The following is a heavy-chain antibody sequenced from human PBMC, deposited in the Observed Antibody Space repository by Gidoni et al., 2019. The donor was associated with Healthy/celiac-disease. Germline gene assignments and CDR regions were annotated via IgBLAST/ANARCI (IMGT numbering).Heavy chain of an antibody. CDR1: GGTFSSYT. D-gene: IGHD3-16*01. CDR2: IIPILDIA. CDR3: ARDRRGTNRAYYYYYGMDV. J-gene: IGHJ6*02. Sequence: QVQLVQSGAEVKKPGSSVKVSCKASGGTFSSYTISWVRQAPGQGLEWMGRIIPILDIANYAQKFQSRVTITADKSTSTAYMELSSLRSEDTAVYYCARDRRGTNRAYYYYYGMDVWGQGTTVTVSS. V-gene: IGHV1-69*08.